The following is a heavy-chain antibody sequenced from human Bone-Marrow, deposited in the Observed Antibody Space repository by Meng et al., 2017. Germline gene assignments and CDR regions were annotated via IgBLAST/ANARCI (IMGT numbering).Heavy chain of an antibody. CDR1: GRSISSGGYY. V-gene: IGHV4-31*01. CDR2: IYYSGST. CDR3: AREASPEYYFDY. J-gene: IGHJ4*02. Sequence: QVQLQESGPGLVKPAQTLSLTCTVSGRSISSGGYYWSWIRQHPGKGLEWIGYIYYSGSTYYNPSLKSLVTISVDTSKNQFSLKLSSVTAADTAVYYCAREASPEYYFDYWGQGTLVTVSS. D-gene: IGHD1-14*01.